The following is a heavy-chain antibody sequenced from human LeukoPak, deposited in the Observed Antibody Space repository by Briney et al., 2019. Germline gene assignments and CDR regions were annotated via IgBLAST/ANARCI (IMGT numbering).Heavy chain of an antibody. J-gene: IGHJ3*02. D-gene: IGHD3-22*01. CDR1: GYTFTSYD. Sequence: GASVKVSCKASGYTFTSYDINWVRQATGQGLEWMGWMNPNSGNTGYAQKFQGRVTMTRNTSISTAYMELSSLRSEDTAVYYCAKDSAKYYYDSSGYSSHAFDIWGQGTMVTVSS. CDR2: MNPNSGNT. CDR3: AKDSAKYYYDSSGYSSHAFDI. V-gene: IGHV1-8*01.